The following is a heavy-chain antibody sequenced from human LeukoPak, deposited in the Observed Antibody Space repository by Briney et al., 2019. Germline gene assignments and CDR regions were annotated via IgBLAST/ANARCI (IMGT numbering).Heavy chain of an antibody. J-gene: IGHJ5*02. Sequence: PSETLSLTCTVSGGSISTSNYYWGWIRQPPGKGLEWIGNSFYSGSTYYSPSLRSRVTISVDTSKNQFSLKLSSVTAADTSLYYCARAKITAADIDRPFDPWGQGTLVTVSS. CDR2: SFYSGST. V-gene: IGHV4-39*07. D-gene: IGHD6-13*01. CDR1: GGSISTSNYY. CDR3: ARAKITAADIDRPFDP.